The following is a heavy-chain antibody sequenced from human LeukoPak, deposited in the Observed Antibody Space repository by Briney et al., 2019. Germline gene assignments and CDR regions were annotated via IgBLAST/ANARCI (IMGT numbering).Heavy chain of an antibody. CDR1: AFTFSSYA. CDR3: AKDSPQTSSQIYYFDY. CDR2: ISGSGGST. V-gene: IGHV3-23*01. J-gene: IGHJ4*02. Sequence: PGGSLRLSCAASAFTFSSYAMSWVRQAQGKGLEWVSAISGSGGSTYYADSVKGRFTISRDNSKNTLYLQMNSLRAEDTAVYYCAKDSPQTSSQIYYFDYWGQGTLVTVSS. D-gene: IGHD6-13*01.